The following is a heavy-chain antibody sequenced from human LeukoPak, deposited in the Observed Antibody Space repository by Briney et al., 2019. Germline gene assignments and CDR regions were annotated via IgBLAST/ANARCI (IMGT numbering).Heavy chain of an antibody. Sequence: GGSLRLSCAASGFTFDDYAMHWVRQAPGKGLEWVSGISWNSGSIGYADSVKGRFTISRDNAKNSLYLQMNSLRAEDTALYYCASNPSTSYYGSGGLDYWGQGTLVTVSS. CDR1: GFTFDDYA. CDR2: ISWNSGSI. V-gene: IGHV3-9*01. J-gene: IGHJ4*02. D-gene: IGHD3-10*01. CDR3: ASNPSTSYYGSGGLDY.